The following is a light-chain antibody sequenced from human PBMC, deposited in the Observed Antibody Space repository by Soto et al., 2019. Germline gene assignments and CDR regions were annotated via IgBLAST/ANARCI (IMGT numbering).Light chain of an antibody. J-gene: IGKJ2*01. CDR3: QQYNNSPEYT. CDR2: GAS. CDR1: QSVTSRY. Sequence: EIVLTQSPGTLSLSPGERATLSCKASQSVTSRYLAWYQQKPGQAPRLLIYGASSRATGIPDRFSGSASGTDFTLTISRLEPEDFAVYFCQQYNNSPEYTFGQGTKLEIK. V-gene: IGKV3-20*01.